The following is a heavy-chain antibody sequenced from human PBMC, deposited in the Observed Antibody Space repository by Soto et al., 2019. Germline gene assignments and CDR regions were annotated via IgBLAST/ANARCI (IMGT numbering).Heavy chain of an antibody. J-gene: IGHJ4*02. CDR1: GGTFSSYA. CDR2: IIPIFGTA. CDR3: ARALDGYNSRDPFDY. Sequence: VASVKVSCKASGGTFSSYAISWVRQAPGQGLEWMGGIIPIFGTANYAQKFQGRVTITADESTSTAYMELSSLRSEDTAVYYCARALDGYNSRDPFDYWGQGTLVTVSS. D-gene: IGHD5-12*01. V-gene: IGHV1-69*13.